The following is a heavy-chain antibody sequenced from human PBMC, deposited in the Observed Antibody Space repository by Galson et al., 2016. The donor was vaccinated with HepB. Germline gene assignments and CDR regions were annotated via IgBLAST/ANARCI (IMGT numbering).Heavy chain of an antibody. J-gene: IGHJ4*02. CDR3: ARGRDNMLY. Sequence: SETLSLTCTVSGGSISGYHWSWIRQPPGKGLEWIGYVYYDESTNYNPSLKSRVTISIDTSKSQFSLKLSSVTAADTAVYYCARGRDNMLYWGQGTLVTVSS. CDR2: VYYDEST. D-gene: IGHD2-8*01. CDR1: GGSISGYH. V-gene: IGHV4-59*01.